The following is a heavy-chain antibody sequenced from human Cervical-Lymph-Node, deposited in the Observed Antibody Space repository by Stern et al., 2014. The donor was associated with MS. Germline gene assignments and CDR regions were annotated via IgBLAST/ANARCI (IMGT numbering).Heavy chain of an antibody. D-gene: IGHD3-10*01. Sequence: VQLVESGAEVKKPGASVKVSCKASGYTFTSYGISWVRQAPGQGLEWMGWISAYNGNTNYAQKLQGRVTMTTDTSTSTAYMELRSLRSDDTAVYYCASPYGSGSYQYYYYGMDVWGQGTTVTVSS. CDR2: ISAYNGNT. V-gene: IGHV1-18*01. CDR3: ASPYGSGSYQYYYYGMDV. CDR1: GYTFTSYG. J-gene: IGHJ6*02.